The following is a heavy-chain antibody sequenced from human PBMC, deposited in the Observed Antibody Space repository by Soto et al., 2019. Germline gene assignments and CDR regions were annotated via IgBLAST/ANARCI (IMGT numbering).Heavy chain of an antibody. Sequence: QVQLVQSGAEVKKPGASVKVSCKASGYTFTSYGISWVRQAPGQGLEWMGWISAYNGNTNYAQKLQGRVTMTTDTATSTDYMGLRSLRSDDTAVYYCATGSGRSSRGWLSDYYYYGMHVWGQGTTVTLSS. D-gene: IGHD6-19*01. J-gene: IGHJ6*02. CDR2: ISAYNGNT. CDR3: ATGSGRSSRGWLSDYYYYGMHV. V-gene: IGHV1-18*01. CDR1: GYTFTSYG.